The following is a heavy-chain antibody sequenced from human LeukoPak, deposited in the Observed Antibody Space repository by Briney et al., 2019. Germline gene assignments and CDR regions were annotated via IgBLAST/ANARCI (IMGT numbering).Heavy chain of an antibody. CDR1: GGSISRYY. CDR3: ARVAVTNSEFDY. Sequence: PSETLSLTCTVSGGSISRYYWSWIRQPAGKGLEWIGRICTSGSTNYNPSLKSRVTMSVDTSKNQFSLKLSSVTAADTAVYYCARVAVTNSEFDYWGQGTLVTVSS. D-gene: IGHD4-17*01. J-gene: IGHJ4*02. V-gene: IGHV4-4*07. CDR2: ICTSGST.